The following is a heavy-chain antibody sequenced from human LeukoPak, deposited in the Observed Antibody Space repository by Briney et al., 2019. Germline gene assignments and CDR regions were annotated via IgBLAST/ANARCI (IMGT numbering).Heavy chain of an antibody. Sequence: GGSLRLSCAASGFTFSSYGMHWVRQAPGKGLEWVAVISYDGSNKYYADSVKGRFTISRDNSKNTLYLQMNSLRAEDTAVYYCAKDRESYYYGSGSYYNPTYYSDYWGQGTLVTVSS. V-gene: IGHV3-30*18. CDR3: AKDRESYYYGSGSYYNPTYYSDY. CDR1: GFTFSSYG. D-gene: IGHD3-10*01. J-gene: IGHJ4*02. CDR2: ISYDGSNK.